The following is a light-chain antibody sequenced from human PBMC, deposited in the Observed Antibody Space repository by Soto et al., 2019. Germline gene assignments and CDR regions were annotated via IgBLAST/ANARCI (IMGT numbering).Light chain of an antibody. J-gene: IGKJ3*01. CDR1: QSLLHTNGYNY. V-gene: IGKV2-28*01. CDR2: LGS. Sequence: DIVMTQSPLSLPVTPGEPASISCSSSQSLLHTNGYNYLDWYLQKPGQSPQLLIYLGSNRASGVPDRFSGNGSGTDFTLKITKVEAEDVGVYYCMQALQTPLTFGPGTKVNIK. CDR3: MQALQTPLT.